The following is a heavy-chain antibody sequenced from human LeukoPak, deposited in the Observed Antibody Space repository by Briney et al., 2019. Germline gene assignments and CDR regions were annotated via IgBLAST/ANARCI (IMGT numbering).Heavy chain of an antibody. D-gene: IGHD3-9*01. CDR3: ARAPKYYDILTGYYKGVWFDP. CDR1: GYTFTGYY. Sequence: GASVKVSCKASGYTFTGYYMHWVRQAPGQGLEWMGWINPNSGGTNYAQKFQGRVTMTRDTSISTAYMELSRLRSDDTAAYYCARAPKYYDILTGYYKGVWFDPWGQGTLVTVSS. J-gene: IGHJ5*02. V-gene: IGHV1-2*02. CDR2: INPNSGGT.